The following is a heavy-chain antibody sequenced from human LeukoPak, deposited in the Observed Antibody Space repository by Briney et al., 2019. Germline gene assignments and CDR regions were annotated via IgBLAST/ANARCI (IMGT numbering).Heavy chain of an antibody. Sequence: SETLSLTCTVSGGSICSYYWSWIRQPPGKGLEWIGYIYYSGSTNYNPSLKSRVTISVDTSKNQFSLKLSSVTAADTAVYYCARLRYFDWLLQYWYFDLWGRGTLVTVSS. D-gene: IGHD3-9*01. V-gene: IGHV4-59*08. CDR3: ARLRYFDWLLQYWYFDL. CDR2: IYYSGST. J-gene: IGHJ2*01. CDR1: GGSICSYY.